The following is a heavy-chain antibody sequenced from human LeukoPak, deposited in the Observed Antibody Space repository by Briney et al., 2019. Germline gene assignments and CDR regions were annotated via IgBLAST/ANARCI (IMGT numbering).Heavy chain of an antibody. CDR1: GYTFTSYG. V-gene: IGHV1-18*01. J-gene: IGHJ4*02. CDR2: ISTNNGNA. CDR3: ARDLEFPDY. D-gene: IGHD3-3*01. Sequence: ASVKVSCKASGYTFTSYGITWMRQAPGQGLEWMGWISTNNGNANYVQKFQGRVTMTTDTSTSTAYMELRSLTSDDTAVYYCARDLEFPDYWGQGTLVTVSS.